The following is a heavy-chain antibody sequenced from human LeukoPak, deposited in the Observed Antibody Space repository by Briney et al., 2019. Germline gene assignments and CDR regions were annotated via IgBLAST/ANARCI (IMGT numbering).Heavy chain of an antibody. CDR2: ISSSSYI. Sequence: GGSLRLSCAASGCTFSSYSMNWVRQAPGKGLEWVSSISSSSYIYYADSVKGRFTISRDNAKNSLYLQMNSLRAEDTAVYYCARDGSGSYYGRYFDYWGQGTLATVSS. D-gene: IGHD1-26*01. CDR3: ARDGSGSYYGRYFDY. V-gene: IGHV3-21*01. J-gene: IGHJ4*02. CDR1: GCTFSSYS.